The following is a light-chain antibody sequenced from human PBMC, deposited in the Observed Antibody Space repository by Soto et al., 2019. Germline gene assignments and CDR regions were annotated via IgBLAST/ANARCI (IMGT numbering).Light chain of an antibody. Sequence: DIVMTQSPDSLAVSLGERATINCTSGRSLFYSPHNKSYLAWYQQKVGQPPQMLIYCASTRESGVPDRFRGSGSGTDFTLTISSLQADDVAVYYCQQYYRAPRTFGQGTKVE. CDR1: RSLFYSPHNKSY. V-gene: IGKV4-1*01. CDR2: CAS. J-gene: IGKJ2*01. CDR3: QQYYRAPRT.